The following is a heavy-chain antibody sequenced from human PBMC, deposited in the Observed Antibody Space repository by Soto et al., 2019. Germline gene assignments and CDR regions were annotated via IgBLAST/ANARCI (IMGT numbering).Heavy chain of an antibody. CDR3: ARGQGDFWSGYSLYYYYYMDV. CDR2: MNPNSGNT. V-gene: IGHV1-8*01. J-gene: IGHJ6*03. CDR1: GYTFTSYD. D-gene: IGHD3-3*01. Sequence: EASVKVSCKASGYTFTSYDINWVRQATGQGLEWMGWMNPNSGNTGYAQKFQGRVTMTRNTSISTAYMELSSLRSEDTAVYYCARGQGDFWSGYSLYYYYYMDVWGKGTTVTVSS.